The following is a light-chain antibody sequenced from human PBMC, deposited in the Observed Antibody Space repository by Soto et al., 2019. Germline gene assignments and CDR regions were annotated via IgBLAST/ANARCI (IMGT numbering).Light chain of an antibody. CDR3: KSYAGSNTDV. V-gene: IGLV2-8*01. CDR1: KSDIGVYDF. Sequence: QSALTQPPSASGSPGQSVTISCTGTKSDIGVYDFVSWYQHHPGKAPRLIIYEVVQRPSGVPDRFSGSKSGNTASLTVSGLRAADEADYFCKSYAGSNTDVFGSGTKVTVL. CDR2: EVV. J-gene: IGLJ1*01.